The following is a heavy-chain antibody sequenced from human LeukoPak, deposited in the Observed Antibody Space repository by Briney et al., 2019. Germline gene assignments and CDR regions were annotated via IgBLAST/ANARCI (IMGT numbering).Heavy chain of an antibody. CDR3: ARALRFDWFSAF. J-gene: IGHJ4*02. D-gene: IGHD3-9*01. V-gene: IGHV3-21*06. CDR1: GFTFSSYS. CDR2: ISSTSDYI. Sequence: GGSLRLSCKTSGFTFSSYSMNWVRQAPGKGLEWVSSISSTSDYIYCADSVKGRFTISRDNAKNSLELQMNSLRAEDTAVYYCARALRFDWFSAFWGQGTLVTVSS.